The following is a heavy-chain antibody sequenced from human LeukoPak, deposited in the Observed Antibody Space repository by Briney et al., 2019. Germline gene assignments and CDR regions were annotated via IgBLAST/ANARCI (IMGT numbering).Heavy chain of an antibody. CDR1: GFTFSSYA. CDR2: ISASGGST. D-gene: IGHD3-10*01. V-gene: IGHV3-23*01. J-gene: IGHJ4*02. CDR3: AKDRGNYYGSGSYFPY. Sequence: TGGSLRLSCAASGFTFSSYAMSWVRQAPGKGLEWVSAISASGGSTYYADSVKGRFTISRDNSKNTMYLQMNSLRAEDTAVYYCAKDRGNYYGSGSYFPYWGQGTLVTVSS.